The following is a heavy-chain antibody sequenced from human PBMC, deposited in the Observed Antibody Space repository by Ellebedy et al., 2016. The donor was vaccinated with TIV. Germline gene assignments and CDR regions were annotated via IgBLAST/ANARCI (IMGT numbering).Heavy chain of an antibody. V-gene: IGHV3-23*01. CDR2: ISGSGGST. D-gene: IGHD3-3*01. CDR1: GFTFSSYA. Sequence: PGGSLRLSCAASGFTFSSYAMTRVRQAPGKGLEWVSAISGSGGSTYYADSVKGRFTISRDNSKNTLYLQMNSLRAEDTAVYYCAKDKSGLHGMDVWGQGTTVTVSS. CDR3: AKDKSGLHGMDV. J-gene: IGHJ6*02.